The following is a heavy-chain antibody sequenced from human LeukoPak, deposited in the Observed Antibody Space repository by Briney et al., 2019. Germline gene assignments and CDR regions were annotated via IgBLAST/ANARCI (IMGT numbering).Heavy chain of an antibody. J-gene: IGHJ1*01. CDR2: IWYDGSNK. CDR3: ARGRIAVAGTYFQH. CDR1: GFTFSSYG. V-gene: IGHV3-30*19. D-gene: IGHD6-19*01. Sequence: GGSLRLSCAASGFTFSSYGMHWVRQAPGKGLEWVAVIWYDGSNKYYADSVKGRFTISRDNSKNTLYLQMNSLRAEDTAVYYCARGRIAVAGTYFQHWGQGTLVTVSS.